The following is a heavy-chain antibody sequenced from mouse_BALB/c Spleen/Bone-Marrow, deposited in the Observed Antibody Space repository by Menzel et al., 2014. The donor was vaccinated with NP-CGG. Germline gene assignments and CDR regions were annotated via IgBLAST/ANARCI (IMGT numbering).Heavy chain of an antibody. Sequence: VQLVESGPGLVAPSQSLSITCTVSGFSLTGYGVNWVRQPPGKGLEWLGMIWGDGSTDYNSALKSRLSISKDNSKSQVFLKINSLQTDDTARYYCARALYDYDDLYCAMDYWGQGTSVTVSS. CDR2: IWGDGST. D-gene: IGHD2-4*01. CDR1: GFSLTGYG. CDR3: ARALYDYDDLYCAMDY. V-gene: IGHV2-6-7*01. J-gene: IGHJ4*01.